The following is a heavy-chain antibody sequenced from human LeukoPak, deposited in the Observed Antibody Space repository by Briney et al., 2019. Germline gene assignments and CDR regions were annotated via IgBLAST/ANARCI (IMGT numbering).Heavy chain of an antibody. D-gene: IGHD3-9*01. Sequence: GGSLRLSCAASGFTFSSYWMSWVRQAPGKGLEWVANIKQDGSEEYYVDSVKGRFTISRDNAKNSLYLQMNSLRAEDTAVYYCARAPQYYDILTGYSEAFMDVWGQGTTVTVSS. V-gene: IGHV3-7*04. CDR2: IKQDGSEE. CDR1: GFTFSSYW. CDR3: ARAPQYYDILTGYSEAFMDV. J-gene: IGHJ6*02.